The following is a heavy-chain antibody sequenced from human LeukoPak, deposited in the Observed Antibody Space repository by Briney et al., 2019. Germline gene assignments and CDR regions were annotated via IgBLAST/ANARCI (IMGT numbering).Heavy chain of an antibody. V-gene: IGHV3-30*04. CDR1: GFTFSSYA. Sequence: GGSLRLSCAASGFTFSSYAMHWVRQAPGKGLEWVAVISYDGSNKYYADSVKGRFTISRDNSKNTLYLQMNSLRAEDTAVYYCARDRYSSGWKGGLDYWGQGTLVTVSS. CDR2: ISYDGSNK. J-gene: IGHJ4*02. D-gene: IGHD6-19*01. CDR3: ARDRYSSGWKGGLDY.